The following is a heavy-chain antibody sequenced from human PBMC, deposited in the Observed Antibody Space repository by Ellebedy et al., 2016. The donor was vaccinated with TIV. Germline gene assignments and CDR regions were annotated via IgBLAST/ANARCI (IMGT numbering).Heavy chain of an antibody. Sequence: SETLSLXCAVYGGSFSGYYWSWIRQPPGKGLEWIGKINHSGSTDYNPSLKSRVTISVDTSKNQFSLKVSSVTAADTAVYYCARGLDGYSYGPGFDYWGQGTLVTVSS. CDR2: INHSGST. D-gene: IGHD5-18*01. CDR3: ARGLDGYSYGPGFDY. CDR1: GGSFSGYY. V-gene: IGHV4-34*01. J-gene: IGHJ4*02.